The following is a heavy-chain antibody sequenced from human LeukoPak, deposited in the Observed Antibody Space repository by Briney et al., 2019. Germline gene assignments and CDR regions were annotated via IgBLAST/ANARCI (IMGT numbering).Heavy chain of an antibody. V-gene: IGHV1-18*01. CDR2: ISAYNGNT. CDR3: ARDRGSYYLHDFDY. CDR1: GYTFTSYG. J-gene: IGHJ4*02. D-gene: IGHD1-26*01. Sequence: ASVKVSCKASGYTFTSYGISWVRQAPGQGLEWMGWISAYNGNTNYAQKLQGRVTMTTDTSTSTAYMELRSLRSDDTAVYYCARDRGSYYLHDFDYWGQGTLVTVSS.